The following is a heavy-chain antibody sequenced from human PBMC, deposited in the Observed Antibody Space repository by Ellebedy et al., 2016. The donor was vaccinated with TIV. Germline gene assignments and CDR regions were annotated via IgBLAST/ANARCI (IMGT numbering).Heavy chain of an antibody. Sequence: SLKISCAASGFTFDDYTMHWVRQVPGKGLEWVSGISWNSGKIGYAESVKGRFTISRDNAKNSLYLQMNSLRVEDTAFYYCTKGYGFEYFQSWGQGTLVTVSS. CDR2: ISWNSGKI. CDR3: TKGYGFEYFQS. V-gene: IGHV3-9*01. D-gene: IGHD5-24*01. CDR1: GFTFDDYT. J-gene: IGHJ1*01.